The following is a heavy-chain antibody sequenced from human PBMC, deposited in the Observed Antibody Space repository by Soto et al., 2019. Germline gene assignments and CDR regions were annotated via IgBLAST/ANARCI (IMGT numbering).Heavy chain of an antibody. D-gene: IGHD6-19*01. CDR1: GFTFSSHA. CDR2: LSYDGSNE. CDR3: AREGRIAVAGYYYYGVDV. Sequence: QVQLVESGGGVVQPGRSMRLSCAASGFTFSSHAMHWVRQAPGKGLEWVAVLSYDGSNEYYADAVKGRFTISRDTSWNTLYLQVNSLRAEDTAVYYCAREGRIAVAGYYYYGVDVWGQGTTVTVSS. J-gene: IGHJ6*02. V-gene: IGHV3-30-3*01.